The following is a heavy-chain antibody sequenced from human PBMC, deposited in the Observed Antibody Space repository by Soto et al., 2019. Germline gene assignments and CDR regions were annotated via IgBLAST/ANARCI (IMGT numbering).Heavy chain of an antibody. CDR3: ARTTIAAASPFQH. J-gene: IGHJ1*01. CDR2: INPSGGDT. Sequence: QVQLVQSGTEVMKTGASVKVSCRVSGYTFSDYYMHWVRQAPGQGVEWMGVINPSGGDTTYAPKFQGRVTMTRDTSTSMVYMELSSLRSDDTAVYYCARTTIAAASPFQHWGQGTLVIVSS. CDR1: GYTFSDYY. D-gene: IGHD6-13*01. V-gene: IGHV1-46*01.